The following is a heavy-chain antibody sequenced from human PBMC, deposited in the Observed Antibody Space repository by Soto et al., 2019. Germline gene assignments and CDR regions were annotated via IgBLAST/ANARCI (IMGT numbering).Heavy chain of an antibody. D-gene: IGHD1-1*01. V-gene: IGHV3-33*01. CDR1: GFTFSSYG. J-gene: IGHJ4*02. CDR2: IWYDGSNK. Sequence: QVQLVESGGGVVQPGRSLRLSCAASGFTFSSYGMHWVRQAPGKGLEWVAVIWYDGSNKYYADSVKGRFTISRDNSKNTLYLQMNSLRAEDTAVYYCARDRANGTVDYWGEGTLGTVSS. CDR3: ARDRANGTVDY.